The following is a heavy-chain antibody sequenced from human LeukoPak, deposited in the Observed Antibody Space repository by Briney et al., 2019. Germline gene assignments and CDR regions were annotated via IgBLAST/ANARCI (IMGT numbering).Heavy chain of an antibody. J-gene: IGHJ3*02. CDR3: ASAIEQLVLYSAFAI. CDR1: GYTFTSYG. D-gene: IGHD6-6*01. V-gene: IGHV1-18*01. CDR2: ISAYNGNT. Sequence: ASVKVSCKASGYTFTSYGISWVRQAPGQGLEWMGWISAYNGNTNYAQKLQGRVTMTTDTSTSTAYMELRSLRSDDTAVYYCASAIEQLVLYSAFAIWGQGTMVTVSS.